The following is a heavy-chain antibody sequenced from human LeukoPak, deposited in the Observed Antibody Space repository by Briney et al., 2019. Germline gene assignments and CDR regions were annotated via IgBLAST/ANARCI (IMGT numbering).Heavy chain of an antibody. J-gene: IGHJ6*03. D-gene: IGHD5-24*01. V-gene: IGHV4-34*01. CDR3: ARVEVATIPSYFYYYMDV. CDR2: IEHGGST. CDR1: GGSFSGYY. Sequence: SETLSLTCAVYGGSFSGYYWSWIRQPPGKGLEWIGEIEHGGSTVYNPSLESRVSMSVDTSKNQFSLRLTSVAAADTAVYYCARVEVATIPSYFYYYMDVWDKGTTVTVSS.